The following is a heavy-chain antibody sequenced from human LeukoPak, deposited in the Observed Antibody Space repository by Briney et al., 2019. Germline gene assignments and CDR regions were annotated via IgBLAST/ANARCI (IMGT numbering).Heavy chain of an antibody. J-gene: IGHJ4*02. D-gene: IGHD5-12*01. CDR3: ARHGYSDYGIDY. V-gene: IGHV5-51*01. CDR2: IYPGDSDT. Sequence: GESLKISCKSSGYTFSIYWIGWVRQMPGKGLEWMGIIYPGDSDTRYSPSFQGQVTISVGKSINTAYLQWSSLKASDTAMYYCARHGYSDYGIDYWGQGTLVTVSS. CDR1: GYTFSIYW.